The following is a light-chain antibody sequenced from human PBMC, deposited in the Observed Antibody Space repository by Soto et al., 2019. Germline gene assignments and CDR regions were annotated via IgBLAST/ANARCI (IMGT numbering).Light chain of an antibody. V-gene: IGLV1-40*01. CDR3: QSYDGGLRGYV. Sequence: QSVLTQPPSVSGAPGQRVTISCTGSSSNIGAGYDVHWYQQFPGTAPKLLIYANSNRPSGVPDRFSGSKSGTSASLAITGLQAEDEADYYCQSYDGGLRGYVFGTGTKVTVL. J-gene: IGLJ1*01. CDR1: SSNIGAGYD. CDR2: ANS.